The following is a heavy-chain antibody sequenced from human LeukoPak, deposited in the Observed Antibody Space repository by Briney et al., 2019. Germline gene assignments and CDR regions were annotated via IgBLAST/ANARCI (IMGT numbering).Heavy chain of an antibody. D-gene: IGHD2-8*02. J-gene: IGHJ5*02. Sequence: GGSLRLSCAASGFTFSTFAMIWVRQRPGKGLEWVSRIFPSGGEIHYADSVRGRFTISRDNSKSTVSLQMNSLRVEDTAIYYCATYRQVLLPFASWGQGTLVTVSS. CDR3: ATYRQVLLPFAS. V-gene: IGHV3-23*01. CDR1: GFTFSTFA. CDR2: IFPSGGEI.